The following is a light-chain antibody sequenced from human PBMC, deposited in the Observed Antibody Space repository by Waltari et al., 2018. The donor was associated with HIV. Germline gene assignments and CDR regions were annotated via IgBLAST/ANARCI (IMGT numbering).Light chain of an antibody. J-gene: IGLJ3*02. CDR1: DLATQY. CDR2: KDK. Sequence: SYELTQPPSVSVSPGQTASITCGGTDLATQYVDWYQQKAGQAPLVIMSKDKERPPGIPDRFSGSNSGTTVTLTISPVQSEDEAHYYCQSADSSGLYWVFGGGTKLTVL. V-gene: IGLV3-25*03. CDR3: QSADSSGLYWV.